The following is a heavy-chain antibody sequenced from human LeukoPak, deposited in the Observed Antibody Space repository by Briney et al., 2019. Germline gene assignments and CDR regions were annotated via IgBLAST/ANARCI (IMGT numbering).Heavy chain of an antibody. CDR2: MYSSGST. CDR3: AREGQDHYDSSGHRNWFDP. D-gene: IGHD3-22*01. J-gene: IGHJ5*02. V-gene: IGHV4-4*07. CDR1: GGSICGYY. Sequence: PSETLSLTCTVSGGSICGYYWTWIRQPAGKGLEWIGRMYSSGSTNYNPSLNSRVIMSIDTSNNQFSLKMSSVTAADTAVYYCAREGQDHYDSSGHRNWFDPWGQGTLVTVSS.